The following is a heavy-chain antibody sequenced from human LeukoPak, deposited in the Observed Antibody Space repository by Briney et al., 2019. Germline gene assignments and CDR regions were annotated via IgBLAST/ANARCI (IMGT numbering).Heavy chain of an antibody. CDR2: IHYSGST. V-gene: IGHV4-59*01. D-gene: IGHD3-10*01. J-gene: IGHJ4*02. Sequence: SETLSLTCTVSGGSIRSYYWSWIRQPPGKGLEWIGYIHYSGSTNYNPSLKSRVTIPVDMSKNQFSLKMGSVTGADTGVYYCARAGVTAAYYFDYWGQGTLVTVSS. CDR3: ARAGVTAAYYFDY. CDR1: GGSIRSYY.